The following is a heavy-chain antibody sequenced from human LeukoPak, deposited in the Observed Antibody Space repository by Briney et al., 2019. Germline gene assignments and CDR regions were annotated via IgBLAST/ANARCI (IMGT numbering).Heavy chain of an antibody. V-gene: IGHV3-7*01. J-gene: IGHJ3*02. D-gene: IGHD1-26*01. CDR2: IKQGGSEK. CDR1: GFTFTNYW. CDR3: ARARWELSPPDACDI. Sequence: GGSLRLSCAASGFTFTNYWMTWVRQAPGKGLQWVANIKQGGSEKYYVDSVKGRFTISRDNARNSLYLQMNSLRAEDTAVYYCARARWELSPPDACDIWGQGTMVTVSS.